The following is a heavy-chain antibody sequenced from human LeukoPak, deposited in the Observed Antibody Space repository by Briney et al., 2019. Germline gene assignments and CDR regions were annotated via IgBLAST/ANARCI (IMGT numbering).Heavy chain of an antibody. CDR3: ARVRLSLIRAFDI. V-gene: IGHV1-2*02. CDR1: GYTFTGYY. J-gene: IGHJ3*02. Sequence: ASVKVSCKASGYTFTGYYMHWVRQAPGQGLEWMGWINPNSGGTNYAQKFQGRVTMTRDTSISTAYMELSRLRSDDTAVYYCARVRLSLIRAFDIWGQGTMVTVSS. D-gene: IGHD5-18*01. CDR2: INPNSGGT.